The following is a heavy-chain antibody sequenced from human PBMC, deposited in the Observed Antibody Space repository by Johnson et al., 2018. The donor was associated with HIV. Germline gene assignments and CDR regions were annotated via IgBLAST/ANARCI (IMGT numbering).Heavy chain of an antibody. Sequence: VQLVESGGGVVQPGRSLRLSCAASGFTFSSYAMHWVRQAPGKGLEWVAVISYDAITKYYADSVKGRFTISRDNSKNTLYLQMNSLRAEDTAVYYCAKAYSSGWWALDIWGQGTMVTVSS. J-gene: IGHJ3*02. CDR2: ISYDAITK. D-gene: IGHD6-19*01. CDR3: AKAYSSGWWALDI. CDR1: GFTFSSYA. V-gene: IGHV3-30*04.